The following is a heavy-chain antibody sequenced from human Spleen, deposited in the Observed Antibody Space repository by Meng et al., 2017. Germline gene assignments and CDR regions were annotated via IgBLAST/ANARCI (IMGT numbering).Heavy chain of an antibody. Sequence: GSLRLSCTVSGGSIYSSSYYWGWIRQPPGKGLEWIGSIYYSGSTYYNPSLKSRVTISVDTSKNQFSLKLSSVTAADTAVYYCARGMEGAAAGATPYYFDYWGQGTLVTVSS. CDR3: ARGMEGAAAGATPYYFDY. V-gene: IGHV4-39*07. D-gene: IGHD6-13*01. CDR2: IYYSGST. CDR1: GGSIYSSSYY. J-gene: IGHJ4*02.